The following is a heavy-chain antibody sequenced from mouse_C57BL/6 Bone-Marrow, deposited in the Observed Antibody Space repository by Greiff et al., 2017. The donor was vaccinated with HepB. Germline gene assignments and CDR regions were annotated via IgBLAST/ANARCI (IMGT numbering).Heavy chain of an antibody. CDR3: ARGGYYSFDY. CDR1: GFTFSDYG. V-gene: IGHV5-17*01. CDR2: ISSGSSTI. D-gene: IGHD2-3*01. J-gene: IGHJ2*01. Sequence: EVQLQQSGGGLVKPGGSLKLSCAASGFTFSDYGMHWVRQAPEKGLEWVAYISSGSSTIYYADTVKGRFTISRDNAKNTLFLQMTSLRSEDTAMYYCARGGYYSFDYWGQGTTLTVSS.